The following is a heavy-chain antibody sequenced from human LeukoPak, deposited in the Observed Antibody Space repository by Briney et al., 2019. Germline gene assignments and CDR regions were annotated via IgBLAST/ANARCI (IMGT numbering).Heavy chain of an antibody. CDR3: ARMFVQLRPYYYYGMDV. Sequence: GGSLRLSCAASGFTFSSYWMHWVRQAPGKGLVWVSRINSDGSSTSYADSVKGRFTISRDNAKNTLYLQMNSLRAEDTAVYYCARMFVQLRPYYYYGMDVWGQGTTVTVSS. CDR2: INSDGSST. J-gene: IGHJ6*02. CDR1: GFTFSSYW. V-gene: IGHV3-74*01. D-gene: IGHD1-26*01.